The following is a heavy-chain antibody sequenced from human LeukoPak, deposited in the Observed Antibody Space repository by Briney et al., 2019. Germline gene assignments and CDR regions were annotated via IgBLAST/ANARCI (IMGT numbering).Heavy chain of an antibody. J-gene: IGHJ6*02. V-gene: IGHV3-23*01. CDR1: GFTFSSYA. D-gene: IGHD2-15*01. CDR3: AKRSPLRGYYSGGSCYSHYYYGMDV. Sequence: PGESLRLSCAASGFTFSSYAMSWVRQAPGKGLEWVSAISGSGGSTYYADSVKGRFTISRDNSKNTLYLQMNSLRAEDTAVYYCAKRSPLRGYYSGGSCYSHYYYGMDVWGQGTTVTVSS. CDR2: ISGSGGST.